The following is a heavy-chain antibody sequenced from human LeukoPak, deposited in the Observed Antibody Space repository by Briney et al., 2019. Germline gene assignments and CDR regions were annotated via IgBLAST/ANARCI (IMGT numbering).Heavy chain of an antibody. CDR3: ARAMGTSTYYYYYMDV. CDR2: IYSGGST. J-gene: IGHJ6*03. D-gene: IGHD1-14*01. V-gene: IGHV3-53*01. CDR1: GFTVSSNY. Sequence: GGSLRLSCAASGFTVSSNYMSWVRQAPGKGLEWVSVIYSGGSTYYAAYVKGRFTISRDNSKNTLYLKMNSLRGKDTAVYYCARAMGTSTYYYYYMDVWGKGTTVTVSS.